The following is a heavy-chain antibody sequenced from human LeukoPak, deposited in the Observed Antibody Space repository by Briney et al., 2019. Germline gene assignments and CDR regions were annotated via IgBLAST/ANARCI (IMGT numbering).Heavy chain of an antibody. CDR3: VRGDYGDYTLFDY. J-gene: IGHJ4*02. V-gene: IGHV3-53*01. CDR1: GFTVSSNY. D-gene: IGHD4-17*01. Sequence: GGSLRLSCAASGFTVSSNYMSWVRQAPGKGLEWVSVIYSGGSTYYADSVKGRFTISRDNSKNTLYLQMNSLRAEDTAVYYCVRGDYGDYTLFDYWGQGTLVTVSS. CDR2: IYSGGST.